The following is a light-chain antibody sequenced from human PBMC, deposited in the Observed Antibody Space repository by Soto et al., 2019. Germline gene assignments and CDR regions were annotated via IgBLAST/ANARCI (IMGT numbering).Light chain of an antibody. Sequence: DIHLTQSPSSLSVSVGDRVSITCRASHTISSWLAWYQQKPGKAPKLLIYKASTLKSGVPSRFIGSGSGTEFTLTISSLQPDDFAAYYCQHYDTYSEAFGQGTKVDIK. J-gene: IGKJ1*01. CDR3: QHYDTYSEA. V-gene: IGKV1-5*03. CDR2: KAS. CDR1: HTISSW.